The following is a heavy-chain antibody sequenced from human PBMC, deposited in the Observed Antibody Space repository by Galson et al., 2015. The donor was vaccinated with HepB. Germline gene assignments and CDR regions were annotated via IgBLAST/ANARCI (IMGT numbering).Heavy chain of an antibody. CDR1: GYTFTGYY. J-gene: IGHJ6*02. CDR3: TTRGWSGSLYGVDV. Sequence: SVKVSCKASGYTFTGYYMHWVRQAPGQGLEWMGWINPNSGGTNYAQKFRGRVTMTRDTSISAASMELSSLRSDDTAVYYCTTRGWSGSLYGVDVWGQGTTVTVSS. V-gene: IGHV1-2*02. D-gene: IGHD3-3*01. CDR2: INPNSGGT.